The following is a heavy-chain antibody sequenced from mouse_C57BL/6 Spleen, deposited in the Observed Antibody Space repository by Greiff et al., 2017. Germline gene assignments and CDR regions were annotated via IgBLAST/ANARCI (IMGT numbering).Heavy chain of an antibody. D-gene: IGHD2-4*01. Sequence: QVQLQQPGAELVKPGASVKLSCKASGYTFTSYWMHWVKQRPGQGLEWIGMIHPNSGSTNYNEKFKSKATLTVDKSSSTAYMQLSSLTSEDSAVYYCARSSFYDYDGWYALWGQRTLGTVSA. CDR1: GYTFTSYW. V-gene: IGHV1-64*01. CDR2: IHPNSGST. J-gene: IGHJ3*01. CDR3: ARSSFYDYDGWYAL.